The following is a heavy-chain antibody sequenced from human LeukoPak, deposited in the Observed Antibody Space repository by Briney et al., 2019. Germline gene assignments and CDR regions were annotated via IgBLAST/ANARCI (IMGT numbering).Heavy chain of an antibody. Sequence: SETLSLTCTVSGGSISSSSYYWGWIRQPPGKGLEWIGSIYYSGSTYYNPSLKSRVTISVDTSKNQFSLKLSSVTAADTAVYYCARHVRSYLWFGELSFTWGQGTLVTVSS. CDR3: ARHVRSYLWFGELSFT. V-gene: IGHV4-39*01. J-gene: IGHJ5*02. D-gene: IGHD3-10*01. CDR1: GGSISSSSYY. CDR2: IYYSGST.